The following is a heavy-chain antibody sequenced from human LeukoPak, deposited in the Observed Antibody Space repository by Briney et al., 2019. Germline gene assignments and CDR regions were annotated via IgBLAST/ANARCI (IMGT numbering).Heavy chain of an antibody. J-gene: IGHJ4*02. CDR1: GFTFSSYA. V-gene: IGHV3-23*01. D-gene: IGHD2-15*01. CDR2: ISGSGDTT. Sequence: GGSLRLSCAASGFTFSSYAMSWVRQAPGKGLEWASLISGSGDTTYYADFVKGRFTISRDNSKNTLYLQMNSLRAEDTAVYYCARDSRRILPSDWGQGTLVTVSS. CDR3: ARDSRRILPSD.